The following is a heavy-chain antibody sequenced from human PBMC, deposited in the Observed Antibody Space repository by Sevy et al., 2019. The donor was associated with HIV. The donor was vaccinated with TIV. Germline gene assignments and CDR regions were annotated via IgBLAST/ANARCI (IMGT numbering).Heavy chain of an antibody. CDR1: GFDIRSNY. CDR3: AKDSILVAGHFDY. Sequence: GGSLRLSCVVSGFDIRSNYMSWVRQAPGKGLEWVSHIYAGGTAYYADSVKGRFTISRDNSKNTLYLQMNSLRAEDTAVYYCAKDSILVAGHFDYWGQGTLVTVSS. CDR2: IYAGGTA. J-gene: IGHJ4*02. V-gene: IGHV3-53*01. D-gene: IGHD6-19*01.